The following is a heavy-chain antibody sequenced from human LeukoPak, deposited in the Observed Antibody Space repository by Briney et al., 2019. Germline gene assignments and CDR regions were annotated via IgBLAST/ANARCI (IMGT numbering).Heavy chain of an antibody. Sequence: RASVKVSCKASGYTFTGYYMHWVRQAPGQGLEWMGWINPNSGGTNYAQKFQGRVTMTKDTSISTAYMELSRLRSDDTAVYYCARDSSGIAVAGYYCGMDVWGQGTTVTVSS. J-gene: IGHJ6*02. CDR1: GYTFTGYY. CDR2: INPNSGGT. D-gene: IGHD6-19*01. CDR3: ARDSSGIAVAGYYCGMDV. V-gene: IGHV1-2*02.